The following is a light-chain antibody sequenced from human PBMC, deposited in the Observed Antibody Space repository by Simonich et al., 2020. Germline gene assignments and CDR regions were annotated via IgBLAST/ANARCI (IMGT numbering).Light chain of an antibody. J-gene: IGKJ3*01. CDR1: QSLLHSNGYNY. CDR3: MQALQTPFT. Sequence: DVVMTQSPLSLPVTLGQPASISCRSSQSLLHSNGYNYLDWYLQKPGQSPQLLIYLGYNRASGVPDRFSGSGSGTDFTLKISRVEAEDVGVYYCMQALQTPFTFGPGTKVDIK. CDR2: LGY. V-gene: IGKV2-28*01.